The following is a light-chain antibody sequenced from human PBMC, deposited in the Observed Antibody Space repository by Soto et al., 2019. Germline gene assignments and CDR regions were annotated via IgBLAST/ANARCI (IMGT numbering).Light chain of an antibody. J-gene: IGKJ1*01. V-gene: IGKV1-5*03. Sequence: IRMTQSPCTQSASVGDRVTITCRASQSIGIWLAWYQQKPGRAPKFLIYGASSVESGVPARFSGSGSGTEFTLTISGLQPDDFATYYCQQYKSCPWTFGQGTKVDIK. CDR1: QSIGIW. CDR3: QQYKSCPWT. CDR2: GAS.